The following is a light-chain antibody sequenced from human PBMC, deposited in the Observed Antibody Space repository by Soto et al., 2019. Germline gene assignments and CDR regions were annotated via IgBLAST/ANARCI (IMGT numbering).Light chain of an antibody. CDR3: GSYVGSNNEVV. CDR1: SSDVGGYNY. V-gene: IGLV2-8*01. J-gene: IGLJ2*01. Sequence: QSALTQPPSASGSPGQSVTISCTGTSSDVGGYNYVSWYQQHPGKAPKVMIYEVSKRPSGVPDRFSGSKSGNTASLTVSGLQAEDEADYYCGSYVGSNNEVVFGGGTKLTVL. CDR2: EVS.